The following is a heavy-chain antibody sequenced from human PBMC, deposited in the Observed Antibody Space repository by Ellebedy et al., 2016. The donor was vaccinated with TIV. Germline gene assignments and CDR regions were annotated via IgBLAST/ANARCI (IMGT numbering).Heavy chain of an antibody. CDR1: GYSFTSYW. Sequence: GESLKISCKGSGYSFTSYWISWVRQMPGKGLEWMGRIDPSDSYTNYSPSFQGHVTISADKSISTAYLQWSSLKASDTAMYYCARLKGRPNSALNVDYWGQGTLVTVSS. V-gene: IGHV5-10-1*01. J-gene: IGHJ4*02. D-gene: IGHD3-10*01. CDR2: IDPSDSYT. CDR3: ARLKGRPNSALNVDY.